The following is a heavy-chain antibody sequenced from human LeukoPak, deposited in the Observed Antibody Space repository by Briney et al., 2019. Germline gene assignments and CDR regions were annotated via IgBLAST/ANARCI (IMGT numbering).Heavy chain of an antibody. CDR3: ARDMMRGVMGY. J-gene: IGHJ4*02. Sequence: ASVKVSCKASGYSFIDYYIQWVRQAPGQGLEWVGWINPKNGGTNYAQNFRGRVTMTSDTSISTLYMELTTLRSDDTAVFYCARDMMRGVMGYWGQGTLVTVSS. CDR1: GYSFIDYY. D-gene: IGHD3-10*01. CDR2: INPKNGGT. V-gene: IGHV1-2*02.